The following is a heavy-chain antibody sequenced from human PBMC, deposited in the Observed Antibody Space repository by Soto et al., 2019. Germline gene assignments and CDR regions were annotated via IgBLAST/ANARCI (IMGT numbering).Heavy chain of an antibody. J-gene: IGHJ5*02. CDR2: IYYSGST. CDR1: GGSISSSSYY. Sequence: QLQLQESGPGLVKPSETLSLTCTVSGGSISSSSYYWGWIRQPPGKGLEWIGSIYYSGSTYYNPSLTGRVTISVNTSKNQFSRRLSSVTAADTAVYYCARRRSKAAAGKFDPWGQGTLVTVSS. V-gene: IGHV4-39*01. CDR3: ARRRSKAAAGKFDP. D-gene: IGHD6-13*01.